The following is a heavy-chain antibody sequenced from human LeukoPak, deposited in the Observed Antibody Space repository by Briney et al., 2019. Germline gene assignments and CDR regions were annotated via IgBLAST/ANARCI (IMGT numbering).Heavy chain of an antibody. J-gene: IGHJ4*02. CDR3: ARGPKTSFDY. V-gene: IGHV3-48*01. Sequence: GGSLRLSCAASALTFSDYSMNWVRQAPGKGLEWISYISSNGSTIYYAASVKGRFTISRDSAKNSLYLQMNGLRAEDTAIYYCARGPKTSFDYWGQGTLVTVSS. CDR1: ALTFSDYS. CDR2: ISSNGSTI.